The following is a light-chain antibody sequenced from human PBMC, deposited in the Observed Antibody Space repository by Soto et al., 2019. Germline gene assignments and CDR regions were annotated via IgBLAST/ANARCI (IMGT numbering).Light chain of an antibody. Sequence: EIVLTQSPGTLSLSPGERATLSCRASQSVSSSYLAWYQQTPGQAPRLLIYGASSRATGTPDRFSGSGSGTDFALTISRLEPEDFAVYYCQQYGSSSYTFGQGTKLEIK. CDR1: QSVSSSY. CDR3: QQYGSSSYT. J-gene: IGKJ2*01. V-gene: IGKV3-20*01. CDR2: GAS.